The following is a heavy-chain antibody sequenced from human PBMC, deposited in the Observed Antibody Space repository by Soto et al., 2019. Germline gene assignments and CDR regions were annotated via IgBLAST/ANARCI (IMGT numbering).Heavy chain of an antibody. CDR3: WSRPPTEGHEPFDH. CDR1: GFTFRNFD. D-gene: IGHD4-4*01. Sequence: GGSLRLSCEASGFTFRNFDMSWVRQAPGKGLEWVSGISHDGGLTFYADSLKGRFTISRDNSKNTVYLQLNRLRAEDTALYYCWSRPPTEGHEPFDHWGQGTLVTVS. J-gene: IGHJ5*02. CDR2: ISHDGGLT. V-gene: IGHV3-23*01.